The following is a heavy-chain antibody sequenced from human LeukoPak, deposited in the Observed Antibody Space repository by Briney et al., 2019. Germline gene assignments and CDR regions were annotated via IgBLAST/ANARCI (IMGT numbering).Heavy chain of an antibody. J-gene: IGHJ4*02. CDR1: GFTFSSHA. CDR2: ISGTGVST. Sequence: PGGSLRLSCAASGFTFSSHAMSWVRQAPGKGLKWVSGISGTGVSTEYAGSVRGRFTVSRDNSKNTLLLQMNSLRAVDTAVYFCAKEGDGVIRYHFDDWGQGTLVTVSS. V-gene: IGHV3-23*01. CDR3: AKEGDGVIRYHFDD. D-gene: IGHD3-22*01.